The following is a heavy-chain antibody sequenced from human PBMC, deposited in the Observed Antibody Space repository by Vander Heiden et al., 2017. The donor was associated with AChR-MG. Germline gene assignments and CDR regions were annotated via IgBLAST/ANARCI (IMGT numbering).Heavy chain of an antibody. CDR3: ARHKGDYDPWGGPVDY. CDR2: ISSSSSYI. D-gene: IGHD4-17*01. Sequence: EVQLVESGGGLVKPGGSLRLSCAASGFTFRSYSMNWVRQAPGKGLEWVSSISSSSSYIYYADSVKGRFTISRDNAKNSLYLQMNSLRAEDTAVYYCARHKGDYDPWGGPVDYWGQGTLVTVSS. CDR1: GFTFRSYS. J-gene: IGHJ4*02. V-gene: IGHV3-21*01.